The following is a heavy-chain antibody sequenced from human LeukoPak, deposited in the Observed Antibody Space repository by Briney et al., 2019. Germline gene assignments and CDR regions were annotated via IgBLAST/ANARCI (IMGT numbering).Heavy chain of an antibody. CDR2: ISGSGRST. D-gene: IGHD5-12*01. V-gene: IGHV3-23*01. CDR1: GFTFSSHA. Sequence: GGSLRLACAASGFTFSSHAMSWVRQAPGKGLEWVSVISGSGRSTYYADSVKGRFTISGDNSKYTLYLQMNSLRAEDTGLYYCAQDYSGYDLSAGYWGQGTLVTVSS. CDR3: AQDYSGYDLSAGY. J-gene: IGHJ4*02.